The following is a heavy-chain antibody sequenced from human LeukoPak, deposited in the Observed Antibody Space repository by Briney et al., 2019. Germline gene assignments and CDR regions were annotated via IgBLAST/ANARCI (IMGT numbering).Heavy chain of an antibody. CDR3: ARDIGRSWFDP. CDR2: INHSGST. D-gene: IGHD5-12*01. V-gene: IGHV4-34*01. J-gene: IGHJ5*02. Sequence: SETLSLTCAVYGGSFSGYYWSWIRQPPGKGLEWIGEINHSGSTNYNPSLKSRVTISVDTSKNQFSLKLSSVTAADTAVYYCARDIGRSWFDPWGQGTLVTVSS. CDR1: GGSFSGYY.